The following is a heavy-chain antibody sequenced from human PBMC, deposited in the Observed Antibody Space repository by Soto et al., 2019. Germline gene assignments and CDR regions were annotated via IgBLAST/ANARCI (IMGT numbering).Heavy chain of an antibody. CDR3: TTESTVTTHVDY. Sequence: EVQLVESGGGLVKPGGSLRLSCAASGFTFSNAWMSWVRQAPGKGLEWVGRIKSKNDGGTTDYAAPVKGRFTISRDDSKNTLYLQMNSLKTEDTAVYYCTTESTVTTHVDYWGQGTLVTVSS. J-gene: IGHJ4*02. D-gene: IGHD4-4*01. V-gene: IGHV3-15*01. CDR2: IKSKNDGGTT. CDR1: GFTFSNAW.